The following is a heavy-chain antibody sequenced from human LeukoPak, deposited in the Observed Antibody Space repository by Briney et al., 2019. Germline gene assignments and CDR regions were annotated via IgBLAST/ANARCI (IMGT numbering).Heavy chain of an antibody. CDR3: ARDNSVPDEAWWFSP. V-gene: IGHV1-46*01. Sequence: ASVTVSCKASGYTFTVYYMHWVRQAPGQGPEGMGVISPSGASTTYAQTFQGRVNLTRDISTSTDYLELSSLRSEDTAVYYCARDNSVPDEAWWFSPWGQGTLVTVSS. CDR1: GYTFTVYY. J-gene: IGHJ5*02. CDR2: ISPSGAST. D-gene: IGHD3-10*01.